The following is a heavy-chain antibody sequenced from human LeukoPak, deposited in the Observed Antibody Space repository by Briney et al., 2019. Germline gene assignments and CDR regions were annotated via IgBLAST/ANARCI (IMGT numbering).Heavy chain of an antibody. D-gene: IGHD6-13*01. V-gene: IGHV3-64*01. CDR3: AKGYSSSWYWYFDL. Sequence: GGSLRLSCAASGFTFSSYAMHWVRQAPGKGLEYVSAISINGGTTYYANSVKGRFTISRDNSKNTLYLQMGSLRAEDMAVYYCAKGYSSSWYWYFDLWGRGTLVTVSS. J-gene: IGHJ2*01. CDR1: GFTFSSYA. CDR2: ISINGGTT.